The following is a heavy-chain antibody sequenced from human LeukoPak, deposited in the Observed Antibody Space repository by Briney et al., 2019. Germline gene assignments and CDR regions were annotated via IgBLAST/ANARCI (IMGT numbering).Heavy chain of an antibody. V-gene: IGHV3-7*01. Sequence: GGSLRLSCTASGFTLINFWMGWVRQAPGKGLEWVANINQDSSDRHYVDSMKGRATISRDNARNSLYLQMNSLRVEDTAVYYCARGRFCSTTSCWFDYWGQGTLVTVSS. CDR2: INQDSSDR. J-gene: IGHJ4*02. D-gene: IGHD2-2*01. CDR1: GFTLINFW. CDR3: ARGRFCSTTSCWFDY.